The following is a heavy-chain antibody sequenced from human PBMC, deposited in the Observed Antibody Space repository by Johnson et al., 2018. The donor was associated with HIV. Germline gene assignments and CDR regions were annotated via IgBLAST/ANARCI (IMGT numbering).Heavy chain of an antibody. J-gene: IGHJ3*02. V-gene: IGHV3-15*01. CDR1: GFTFSNAW. D-gene: IGHD6-13*01. Sequence: VQLVESGGGLVQPGGSLRLSCAASGFTFSNAWMSWVRQAPGKGLEWVGRIKSKTDGGTTDYAAPVKGRFTISRDDSKNTLYLQMNSLRAEDTAVYYCARARDRSSSRDAFDIWGQGTMVTVSS. CDR2: IKSKTDGGTT. CDR3: ARARDRSSSRDAFDI.